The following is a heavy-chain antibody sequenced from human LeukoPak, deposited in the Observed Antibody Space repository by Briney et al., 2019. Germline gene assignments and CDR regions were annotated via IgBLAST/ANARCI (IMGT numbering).Heavy chain of an antibody. J-gene: IGHJ6*02. CDR1: GGSISSGGYY. CDR3: ARGPMTHYYYYGMDV. Sequence: PSQTLSLTCTVSGGSISSGGYYWSWIRQPPGKGLEWIGEINHSGSTNYNPSLKSRVTISVDTSKNQFSLKLSSVTAADTAVYYCARGPMTHYYYYGMDVWGQGTTVTVSS. CDR2: INHSGST. V-gene: IGHV4-30-2*01.